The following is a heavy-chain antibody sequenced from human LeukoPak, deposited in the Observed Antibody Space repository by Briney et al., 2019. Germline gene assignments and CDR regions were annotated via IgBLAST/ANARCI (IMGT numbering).Heavy chain of an antibody. Sequence: PGGSLRLSCAASGFTFSSYGMSWVRQAPGKGLEWVSAISGSGGSTYYAVKGRFTISRDNSKNTLYLQMNSLRAEDTAVYYCAKLMVRGVIIRGCGHWGQGTLVTVSS. CDR3: AKLMVRGVIIRGCGH. D-gene: IGHD3-10*01. CDR1: GFTFSSYG. J-gene: IGHJ4*02. V-gene: IGHV3-23*01. CDR2: ISGSGGST.